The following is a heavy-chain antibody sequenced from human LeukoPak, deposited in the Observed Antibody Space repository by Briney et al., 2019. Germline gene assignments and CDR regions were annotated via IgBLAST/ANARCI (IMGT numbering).Heavy chain of an antibody. J-gene: IGHJ6*02. V-gene: IGHV1-46*01. CDR2: INPSGGST. CDR3: ARDYDILTGFYYGMDV. D-gene: IGHD3-9*01. CDR1: GYIFPNHY. Sequence: GASAKVSCKASGYIFPNHYMHWVRQAPGPGLGWEGIINPSGGSTSYAQKFQGRVTMTRDTSTSTVYMELSSLRSEDTAVYYCARDYDILTGFYYGMDVWGQGTTVTVSS.